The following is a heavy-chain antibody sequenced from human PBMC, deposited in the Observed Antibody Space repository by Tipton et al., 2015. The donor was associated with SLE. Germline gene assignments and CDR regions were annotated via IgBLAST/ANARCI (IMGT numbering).Heavy chain of an antibody. CDR3: ANEIRPNDY. Sequence: SLRLSCAASGFTFSSYSINWVRQVPGKGLEWVATTSGSGDSTSHAASMKGRLTISRDNSKNTLYLQMSSLRADDTAVYFCANEIRPNDYWGQGTLVTVSS. V-gene: IGHV3-23*01. J-gene: IGHJ4*02. CDR2: TSGSGDST. CDR1: GFTFSSYS.